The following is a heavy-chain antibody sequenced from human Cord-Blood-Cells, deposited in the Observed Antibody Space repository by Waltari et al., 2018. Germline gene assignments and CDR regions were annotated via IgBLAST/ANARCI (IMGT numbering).Heavy chain of an antibody. CDR2: IYYSGGT. CDR1: GGSINSSSYY. Sequence: QLQLQESGPGLVKPSETLSLTCTVSGGSINSSSYYWGWIRQPPGKGLEWIGSIYYSGGTYYNPSLKSRVTISVDTSKNQFSLKLSSVTAADTAVYYCARHPNDMGSGSYYNWYFDLWGRGTLVTVSS. V-gene: IGHV4-39*01. J-gene: IGHJ2*01. CDR3: ARHPNDMGSGSYYNWYFDL. D-gene: IGHD3-10*01.